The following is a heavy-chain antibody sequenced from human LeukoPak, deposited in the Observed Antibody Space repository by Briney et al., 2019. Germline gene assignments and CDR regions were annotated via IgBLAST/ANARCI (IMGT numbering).Heavy chain of an antibody. CDR3: ATETTAGTLDY. J-gene: IGHJ4*02. CDR1: GYILTELS. CDR2: FDPEDGEK. V-gene: IGHV1-24*01. D-gene: IGHD6-13*01. Sequence: ASVKVSCKVSGYILTELSMHLVRQAPGKGLEWMGGFDPEDGEKIYAQKFQGRVTMTEDTSTDTAYMELSSLRSDDTAVYYCATETTAGTLDYWGQGTLVTVSS.